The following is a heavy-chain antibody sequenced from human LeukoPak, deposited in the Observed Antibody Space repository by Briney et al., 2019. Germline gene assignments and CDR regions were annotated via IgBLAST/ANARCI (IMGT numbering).Heavy chain of an antibody. CDR1: GYTLTELS. J-gene: IGHJ6*02. D-gene: IGHD3-10*01. Sequence: ASVKVSCKVSGYTLTELSMHWVRQAPGKGLEWMGGFDPEDGETIYAQKFQGRVTMTRNTSISTAYMELSSLRSEDTAVYYCARATIRGVKKETFDGMDVWGQGTTVTVSS. CDR3: ARATIRGVKKETFDGMDV. CDR2: FDPEDGET. V-gene: IGHV1-24*01.